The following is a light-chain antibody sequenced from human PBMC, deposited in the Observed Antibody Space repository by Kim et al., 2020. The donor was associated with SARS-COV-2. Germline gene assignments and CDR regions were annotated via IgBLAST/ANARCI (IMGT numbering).Light chain of an antibody. Sequence: SPGQTASISCSGDKLGDKSASWYQQKPGQSPVLVISEDTKRPSGIPERFSGSNSGNTATLTISGAQALDAADYYCQAWDSSTSWRVFGTGTKVTVL. CDR1: KLGDKS. CDR2: EDT. J-gene: IGLJ1*01. V-gene: IGLV3-1*01. CDR3: QAWDSSTSWRV.